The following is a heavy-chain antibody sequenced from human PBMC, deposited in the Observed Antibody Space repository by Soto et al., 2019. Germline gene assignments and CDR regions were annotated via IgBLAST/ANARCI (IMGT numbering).Heavy chain of an antibody. CDR2: LSQDGGNI. CDR1: GFTISNYW. CDR3: AKQMGTWVDTAIDF. Sequence: PEGSLRLSCAASGFTISNYWMHWVRQGPGKGLVWVAALSQDGGNICYRDSVRGRFTISRDNSKNTLYLQMHSLKAEDTAVYFCAKQMGTWVDTAIDFWGQGTHVTVYS. D-gene: IGHD1-1*01. V-gene: IGHV3-74*01. J-gene: IGHJ4*02.